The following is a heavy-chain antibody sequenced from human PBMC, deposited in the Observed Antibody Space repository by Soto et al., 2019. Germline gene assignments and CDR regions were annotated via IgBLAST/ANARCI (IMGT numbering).Heavy chain of an antibody. Sequence: QVQLVESGGGVVQPGRSLRLSCAASGFTFSYHALNWVRQAPGKGLEWVAVISYDGDNKYIAESVKGRFTISRDNSKNTVSLQMNSLRAEDTAMYFCERGTTTAAFSAMDVWGQGNTVTVSS. CDR2: ISYDGDNK. D-gene: IGHD2-2*01. V-gene: IGHV3-30-3*01. CDR3: ERGTTTAAFSAMDV. J-gene: IGHJ6*02. CDR1: GFTFSYHA.